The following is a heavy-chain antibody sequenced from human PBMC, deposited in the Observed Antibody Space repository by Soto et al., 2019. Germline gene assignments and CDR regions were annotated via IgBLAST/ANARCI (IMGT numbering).Heavy chain of an antibody. V-gene: IGHV4-4*02. CDR1: VASISSSVW. CDR3: ARNAWVRFGC. J-gene: IGHJ4*01. D-gene: IGHD3-3*01. Sequence: SETLSLTCAVSVASISSSVWWTWVRQPPGKGLEWIGEVFHTVDTYFNPSLRSRVAMSVDKSTNEFSLKVTSVTAADTAIYDCARNAWVRFGCWGHGAMVTIFS. CDR2: VFHTVDT.